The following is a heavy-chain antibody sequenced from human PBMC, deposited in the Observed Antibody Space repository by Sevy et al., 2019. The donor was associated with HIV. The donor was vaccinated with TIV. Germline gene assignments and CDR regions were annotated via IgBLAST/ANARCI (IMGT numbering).Heavy chain of an antibody. CDR1: GGSFSSHH. D-gene: IGHD1-1*01. CDR3: ARGRSRWNIPGFYGMDI. V-gene: IGHV4-34*01. CDR2: VNDSGST. Sequence: SETLSLTCAVYGGSFSSHHWSWIRQPPGKGLEYIGEVNDSGSTYYNPSFKSRVIMSVDTSKNQFSLNLRFVTAADTAVYFCARGRSRWNIPGFYGMDIWGQGTTVTVSS. J-gene: IGHJ6*02.